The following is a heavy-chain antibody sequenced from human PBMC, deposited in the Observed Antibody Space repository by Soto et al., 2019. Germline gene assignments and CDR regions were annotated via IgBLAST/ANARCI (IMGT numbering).Heavy chain of an antibody. Sequence: EVQLLESGGGLVQPGGSLRLSCAASGFTFNRYAMSWVRQAPGKGLEWVSTISGSGGSTYYADSVQGRFSISRDNSXTXLXXQVNSLRAEDTAIYYCAKAGGSGSYYAEPDYYFDYWGQGTLVTVSS. CDR2: ISGSGGST. J-gene: IGHJ4*02. CDR1: GFTFNRYA. D-gene: IGHD3-10*01. CDR3: AKAGGSGSYYAEPDYYFDY. V-gene: IGHV3-23*01.